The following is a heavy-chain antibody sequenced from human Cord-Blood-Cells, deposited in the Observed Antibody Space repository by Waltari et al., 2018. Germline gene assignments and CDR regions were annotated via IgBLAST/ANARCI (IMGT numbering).Heavy chain of an antibody. D-gene: IGHD6-19*01. CDR3: ARGGCGWYYFDY. Sequence: QVQLVQSGAEVKKPGASVKVSCKASGYTFTGYYMHLVREAPGQGLERMGLINPNRGATNEPQKFQRRFTMTRDTSISTAYMELSRLRSDDTDVYYCARGGCGWYYFDYWGQGTLVTVSS. CDR2: INPNRGAT. CDR1: GYTFTGYY. V-gene: IGHV1-2*02. J-gene: IGHJ4*02.